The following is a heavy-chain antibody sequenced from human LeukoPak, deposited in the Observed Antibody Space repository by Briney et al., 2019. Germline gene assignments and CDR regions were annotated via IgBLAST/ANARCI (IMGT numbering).Heavy chain of an antibody. D-gene: IGHD4-17*01. J-gene: IGHJ2*01. V-gene: IGHV4-30-2*01. CDR1: GGSISSGGYY. CDR3: ARSTVTTSLSRPWYFDL. Sequence: SETLSLTCTVSGGSISSGGYYWSWIRQPPGKGLEWIGYIYHSGSTYYNPSLKSRVIISVDRSKNQFSLKLSSVTAADTAVYYCARSTVTTSLSRPWYFDLWGRGTLVTVSS. CDR2: IYHSGST.